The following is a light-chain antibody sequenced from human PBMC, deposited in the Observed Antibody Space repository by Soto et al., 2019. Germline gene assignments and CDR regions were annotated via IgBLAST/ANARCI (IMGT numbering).Light chain of an antibody. CDR2: VAS. CDR3: QQFNNWTHT. CDR1: QTVRNN. V-gene: IGKV3-15*01. Sequence: IVWTQSPGTMSLSPGDRATLSCRASQTVRNNLAWYQQKPGQAPRLLIYVASYRATGIPARFSGSGSGTEDTLTISHLQAEDGSVYYCQQFNNWTHTFGQGTRLEIK. J-gene: IGKJ5*01.